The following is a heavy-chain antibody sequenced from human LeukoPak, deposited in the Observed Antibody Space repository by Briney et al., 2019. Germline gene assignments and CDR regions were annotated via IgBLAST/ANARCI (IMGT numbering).Heavy chain of an antibody. J-gene: IGHJ1*01. V-gene: IGHV3-30*18. Sequence: PGGSLRLSCAASGFTFSSYGMHWVRQAPGKGLEWVAVISYDGSNKYYADSVKGRFTISRDTSKNTLYLQMNSLRAEDTAVYYCAKDIAAYYKYFQHWGQGTLVTVSS. CDR3: AKDIAAYYKYFQH. CDR2: ISYDGSNK. D-gene: IGHD3-10*01. CDR1: GFTFSSYG.